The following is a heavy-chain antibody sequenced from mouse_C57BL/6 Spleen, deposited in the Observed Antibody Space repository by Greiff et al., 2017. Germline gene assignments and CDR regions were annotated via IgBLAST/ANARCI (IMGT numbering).Heavy chain of an antibody. Sequence: EVQLQQSGPELVKPGASVKISCKASGYTFTDYYMNWVKQSHGQSLEWIGDINPNNGGTSYNQKFKGKATLTVDKSSSTAYMELRSLTSADSAVYYCSSPYGNVYYYARDYWGQGTSVTVSS. V-gene: IGHV1-26*01. CDR1: GYTFTDYY. J-gene: IGHJ4*01. D-gene: IGHD2-1*01. CDR3: SSPYGNVYYYARDY. CDR2: INPNNGGT.